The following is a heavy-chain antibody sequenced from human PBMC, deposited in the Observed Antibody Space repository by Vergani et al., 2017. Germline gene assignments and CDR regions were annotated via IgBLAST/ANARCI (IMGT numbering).Heavy chain of an antibody. D-gene: IGHD1-14*01. Sequence: EVQLVESGGGLVQPGGSLRLSCAASGFTFSSYSMNWVRQAPGKGLEWVSYISSSSSTIYYADSVKGRFTISRDNAKNSLYLQMNSLRAEDTAVYYCARVSIPGTDYYYYGMDVWGQGTTVTVSS. CDR2: ISSSSSTI. CDR1: GFTFSSYS. CDR3: ARVSIPGTDYYYYGMDV. V-gene: IGHV3-48*04. J-gene: IGHJ6*02.